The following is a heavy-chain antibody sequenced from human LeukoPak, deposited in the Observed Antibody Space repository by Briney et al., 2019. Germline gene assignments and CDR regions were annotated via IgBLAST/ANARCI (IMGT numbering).Heavy chain of an antibody. D-gene: IGHD3-9*01. CDR2: ISSSSSYI. CDR3: ARVTYDILTGYYKWAFDI. V-gene: IGHV3-21*06. Sequence: KPGGSLRLSCAASGFTFSSYTMNWVRQAPGKGLEWVSSISSSSSYIYYADSVKGRFTISRDNAKNSLYLQMNSLRAEDTAVYYCARVTYDILTGYYKWAFDIWGQGTMVTVSS. J-gene: IGHJ3*02. CDR1: GFTFSSYT.